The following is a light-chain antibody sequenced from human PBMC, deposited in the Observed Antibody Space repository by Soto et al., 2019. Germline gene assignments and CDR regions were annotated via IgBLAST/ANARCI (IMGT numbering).Light chain of an antibody. CDR1: SSDVGGYNY. Sequence: QSALTQPASVSGSPGQSITISCTGTSSDVGGYNYVSWYQQHPGKAPQLMIYDVSSRPSGVSHRFSGSKSGTTASLTISGLQAEDEAYYFCSSYTAITTTRVFGGGTKL. CDR2: DVS. V-gene: IGLV2-14*03. CDR3: SSYTAITTTRV. J-gene: IGLJ2*01.